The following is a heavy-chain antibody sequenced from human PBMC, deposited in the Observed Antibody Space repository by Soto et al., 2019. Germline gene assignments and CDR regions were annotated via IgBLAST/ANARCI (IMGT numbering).Heavy chain of an antibody. CDR1: GGSISSYY. J-gene: IGHJ4*02. D-gene: IGHD5-18*01. CDR3: ASLNVDTAMVTFDY. CDR2: IYYSGST. Sequence: PSETLSLTCTVSGGSISSYYWSWIRQPPGKGLEWIGYIYYSGSTNYSPSLKSRVTISVDTSKNQFSLKLSSVTAADTAVYYCASLNVDTAMVTFDYWGQGTLVTVSS. V-gene: IGHV4-59*08.